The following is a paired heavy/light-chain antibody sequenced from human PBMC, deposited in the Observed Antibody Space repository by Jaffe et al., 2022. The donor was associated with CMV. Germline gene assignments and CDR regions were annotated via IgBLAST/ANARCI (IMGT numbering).Light chain of an antibody. J-gene: IGKJ3*01. V-gene: IGKV3-20*01. CDR3: QQYGSSPGVT. CDR2: GAS. Sequence: EIVLTQSPGTLSLSPGERATLSCRASQSVSSSYLAWYQQKPGQAPRLLIYGASSRATGIPDRFSGSGSGTDFTLTISRLEPEDFAVYYCQQYGSSPGVTFGPGTKVDIK. CDR1: QSVSSSY.
Heavy chain of an antibody. CDR2: IYYSGST. D-gene: IGHD1-1*01. CDR1: GGSISSYY. Sequence: QVQLQESGPGLVKPSETLSLTCTVSGGSISSYYWSWIRQPPGKGLEWIGYIYYSGSTNYNPSLKSRVTISVDTSKNQFSLKLSSVTAADTAVYYCASLDPPPFLSGGAFDIWGQGTMVTVSS. J-gene: IGHJ3*02. CDR3: ASLDPPPFLSGGAFDI. V-gene: IGHV4-59*01.